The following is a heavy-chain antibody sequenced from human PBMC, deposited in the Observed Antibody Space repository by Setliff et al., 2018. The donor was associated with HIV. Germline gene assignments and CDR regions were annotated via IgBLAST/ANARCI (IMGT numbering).Heavy chain of an antibody. Sequence: SETLSLTCSVSGGSISSSNFYWGWIRQSPGRGLEWIGNVYHTGTTYYKPSLRSRVTMSVDTSKNQFSLRLTSVTAADTAVYYCVRDNSYYYGSGGHHFYGVDVWGQGATVTVSS. D-gene: IGHD3-10*01. CDR3: VRDNSYYYGSGGHHFYGVDV. J-gene: IGHJ6*02. CDR1: GGSISSSNFY. CDR2: VYHTGTT. V-gene: IGHV4-39*07.